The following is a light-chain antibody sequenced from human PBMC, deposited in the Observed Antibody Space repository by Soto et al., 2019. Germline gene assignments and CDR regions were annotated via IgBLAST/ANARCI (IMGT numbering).Light chain of an antibody. CDR3: QQYKSYRWC. CDR2: DAS. J-gene: IGKJ1*01. Sequence: DIQMTQSPSTLSASVGDRVTITCRASQSITNWLAWYQQKPGKAPKLLIYDASTLESGVPSRFSGSGSGTEFTLTISSLQPDDFASYYCQQYKSYRWCFGQGTKVEVK. CDR1: QSITNW. V-gene: IGKV1-5*01.